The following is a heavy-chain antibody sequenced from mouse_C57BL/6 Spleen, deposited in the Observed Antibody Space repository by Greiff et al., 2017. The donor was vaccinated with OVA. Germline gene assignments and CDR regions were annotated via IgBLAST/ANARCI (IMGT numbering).Heavy chain of an antibody. CDR3: ARSHGYYRYFDV. J-gene: IGHJ1*03. CDR2: IDPSDSYT. Sequence: VQLQQPGAELVMPGASVKLSCKASGYTFTSYWMHWVKQRPGQGLEWIGEIDPSDSYTNYTQKFKGKSTLTVDQSSSTAYIQLSSLTSEDSAVYYCARSHGYYRYFDVWGTGTTVTVSS. V-gene: IGHV1-69*01. D-gene: IGHD2-2*01. CDR1: GYTFTSYW.